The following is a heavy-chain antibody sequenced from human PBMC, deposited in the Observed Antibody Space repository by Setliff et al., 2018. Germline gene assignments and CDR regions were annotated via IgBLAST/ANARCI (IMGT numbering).Heavy chain of an antibody. D-gene: IGHD4-4*01. J-gene: IGHJ4*02. CDR2: INTNTGNP. Sequence: VASVKVSCKASGYTFTTYAITWMRQAPGQGLEYMGWINTNTGNPDYAQGFTGRFVFSLDTSVNTAYVEISSLEPEDTAVYYCARDGGNGVDYWGQGTLVTVSS. CDR3: ARDGGNGVDY. CDR1: GYTFTTYA. V-gene: IGHV7-4-1*02.